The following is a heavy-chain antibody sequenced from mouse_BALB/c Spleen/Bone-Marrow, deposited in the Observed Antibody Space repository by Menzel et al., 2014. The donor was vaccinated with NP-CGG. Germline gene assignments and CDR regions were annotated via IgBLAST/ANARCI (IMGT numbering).Heavy chain of an antibody. V-gene: IGHV14-3*02. CDR3: AGFGITKEEGYYYAMDY. CDR1: GFNIKDTY. J-gene: IGHJ4*01. D-gene: IGHD2-4*01. CDR2: IDPANGNT. Sequence: VQLQQPGAELVKPGASVKLSCTASGFNIKDTYMHWVKQRPEQGLEWIGRIDPANGNTKYDPKFQGKATITADTSSNTAYLQLGSLTSEDTAVYYCAGFGITKEEGYYYAMDYWGQGTSVTVSS.